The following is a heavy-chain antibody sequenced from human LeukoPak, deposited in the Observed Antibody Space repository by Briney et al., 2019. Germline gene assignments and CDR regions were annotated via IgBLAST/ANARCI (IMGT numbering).Heavy chain of an antibody. J-gene: IGHJ4*02. Sequence: GGSLRLPCAASGFTFSSYAMSWVRQAPGKGLEWVSAISGSGGSRYYADSVKGRFTISRDNSKNTLYLQMNSLRAEDTAVYYCAKGAVWFGESFDYWGQGTLVTVSS. CDR3: AKGAVWFGESFDY. D-gene: IGHD3-10*01. CDR2: ISGSGGSR. CDR1: GFTFSSYA. V-gene: IGHV3-23*01.